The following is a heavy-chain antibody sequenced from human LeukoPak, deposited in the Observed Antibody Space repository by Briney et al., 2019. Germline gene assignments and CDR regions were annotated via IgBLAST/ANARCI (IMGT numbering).Heavy chain of an antibody. J-gene: IGHJ4*02. Sequence: GGSLRLSCAASGFTFSSYAMSWVRQAPGKGLEWVSAISGSGGSTYYADSVKGRFTISRDNSKNTLYLQMNSLRAEDTTVYYCAKDPSNSGSYRVYFDYWGQGTLVTVSS. CDR1: GFTFSSYA. CDR2: ISGSGGST. D-gene: IGHD1-26*01. CDR3: AKDPSNSGSYRVYFDY. V-gene: IGHV3-23*01.